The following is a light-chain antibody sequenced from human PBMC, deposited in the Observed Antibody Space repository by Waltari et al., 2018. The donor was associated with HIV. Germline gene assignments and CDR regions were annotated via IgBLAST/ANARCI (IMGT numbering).Light chain of an antibody. Sequence: SYELTQPPSVSVSPGQTARITCSGDALPKQYAYWYHQKSGQAPVLVIYKDSERPSGIPERFSGSSSGTTVTLTISGVQPEDDADYYCQSADRSGSWVFGGGTKLTVL. CDR3: QSADRSGSWV. J-gene: IGLJ3*02. CDR1: ALPKQY. CDR2: KDS. V-gene: IGLV3-25*03.